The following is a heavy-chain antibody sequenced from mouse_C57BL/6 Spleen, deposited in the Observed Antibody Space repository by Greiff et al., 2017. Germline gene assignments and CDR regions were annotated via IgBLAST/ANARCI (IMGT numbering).Heavy chain of an antibody. CDR1: GYSFTGYY. D-gene: IGHD1-1*01. J-gene: IGHJ3*01. CDR3: ARGEYYGTGFAY. CDR2: INPSTGGT. V-gene: IGHV1-42*01. Sequence: VQLQQSGPELVKPGASVKISCKASGYSFTGYYMNWVKQSPEKSLEWIGEINPSTGGTTYNQKFKAKATLTVDKSSSTAYMQLKSLTSEDSAVYYCARGEYYGTGFAYWGQGTLVTVSA.